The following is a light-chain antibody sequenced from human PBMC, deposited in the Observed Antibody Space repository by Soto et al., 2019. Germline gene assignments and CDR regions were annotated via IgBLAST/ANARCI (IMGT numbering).Light chain of an antibody. CDR3: QLYGSSPPSIT. CDR2: AAS. CDR1: QSVSSNY. J-gene: IGKJ5*01. V-gene: IGKV3-20*01. Sequence: EIVLTQSPGTLSLSPGERATLSCRASQSVSSNYLAWDQQKPGQAPRLLLYAASYRAGGIPDRFSGSGSGTDFTLTISRLEPEDLAVYYCQLYGSSPPSITFGQGTRLEIK.